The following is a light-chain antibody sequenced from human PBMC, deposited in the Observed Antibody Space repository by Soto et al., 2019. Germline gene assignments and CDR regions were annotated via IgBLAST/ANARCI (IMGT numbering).Light chain of an antibody. CDR1: NNDVGGHMY. V-gene: IGLV2-14*01. CDR2: EID. J-gene: IGLJ2*01. Sequence: QSALTQPASVSGSPGQSITISCTGTNNDVGGHMYVSWYQHQAGKVPKLIIYEIDNRPSGVSDRFSGSKSGNTASLTISGLQAEAGAVFSFSAYRRGFFFFGGGPKLTAL. CDR3: SAYRRGFFF.